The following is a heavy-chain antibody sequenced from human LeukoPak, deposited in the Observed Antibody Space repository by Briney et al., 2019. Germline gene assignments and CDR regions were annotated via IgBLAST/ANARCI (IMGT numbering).Heavy chain of an antibody. J-gene: IGHJ4*02. CDR3: AKDGQWLVPDY. D-gene: IGHD6-19*01. Sequence: GGSLRLSCAASGFTFSSYSMNWVRQAPGKGLEWVSSISSSSSYIYYADSVKGRFTISRDNAKNSLYLQMNSLRAEDTAVYYCAKDGQWLVPDYWGQGTWSPSPQ. CDR1: GFTFSSYS. CDR2: ISSSSSYI. V-gene: IGHV3-21*01.